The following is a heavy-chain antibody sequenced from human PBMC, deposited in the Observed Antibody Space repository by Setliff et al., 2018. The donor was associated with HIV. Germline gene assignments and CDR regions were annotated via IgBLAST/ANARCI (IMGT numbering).Heavy chain of an antibody. D-gene: IGHD3-10*01. J-gene: IGHJ4*02. V-gene: IGHV4-39*01. CDR3: ARLSLSLVRGIFNSGDRFFDY. CDR2: IYYSGTT. Sequence: KTSETLSLTCTVSGASVNSNNYYWGWIRQPPGKGLEWIASIYYSGTTYYNPSLKSRVTISVDTSKNQFSLKLSSVTAADTAVYYCARLSLSLVRGIFNSGDRFFDYWGQGSLVTVSS. CDR1: GASVNSNNYY.